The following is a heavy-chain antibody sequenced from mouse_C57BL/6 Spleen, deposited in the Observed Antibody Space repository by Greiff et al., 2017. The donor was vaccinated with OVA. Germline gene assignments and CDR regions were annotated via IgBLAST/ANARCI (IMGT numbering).Heavy chain of an antibody. CDR3: ARVYYYGSRYFDY. CDR1: GFTFSDYY. CDR2: INHDGSST. J-gene: IGHJ2*01. V-gene: IGHV5-16*01. D-gene: IGHD1-1*01. Sequence: EVKLVESEGGLVKPGSSMKLSCTASGFTFSDYYMAWVRQVPEKGLEWVANINHDGSSTYYLDSLKSRFIISRDNAKNILYLQMSSLKSEDTATYYCARVYYYGSRYFDYWGKGTTLTVSS.